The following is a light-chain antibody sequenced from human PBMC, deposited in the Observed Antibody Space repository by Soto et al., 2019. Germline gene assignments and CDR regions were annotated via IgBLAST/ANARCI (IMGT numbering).Light chain of an antibody. Sequence: EIVMTQSPATLSVPPGVGATLSCSASQSVSSNLAWYQQKPGHDPRLLIYGVSTRATGIPARFSGSGSGTEFTLTISSLQSEDFAVYYCQQYNNWPPSTFGQGTKVDIK. CDR1: QSVSSN. V-gene: IGKV3-15*01. CDR3: QQYNNWPPST. J-gene: IGKJ1*01. CDR2: GVS.